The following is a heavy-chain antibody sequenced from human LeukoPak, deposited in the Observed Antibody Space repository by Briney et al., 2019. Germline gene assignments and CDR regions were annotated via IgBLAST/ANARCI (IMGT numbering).Heavy chain of an antibody. D-gene: IGHD6-19*01. CDR1: GGSISTFS. J-gene: IGHJ4*02. CDR3: ARDTTVASGMQY. CDR2: IYIKST. V-gene: IGHV4-59*01. Sequence: SETLSLTCTVYGGSISTFSWSWIRQFPGKGLEWIGSIYIKSTNYNPSLKSRVAISVDTPKNQFSLRLDSVTTADTAVYYCARDTTVASGMQYWGQGTLVTVSS.